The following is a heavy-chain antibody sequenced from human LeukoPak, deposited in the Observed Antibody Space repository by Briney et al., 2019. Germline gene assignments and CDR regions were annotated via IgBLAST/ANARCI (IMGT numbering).Heavy chain of an antibody. CDR3: ARWGYGSGSYPTYHFDF. V-gene: IGHV3-53*01. D-gene: IGHD3-10*01. CDR1: GFTVSDSY. J-gene: IGHJ4*02. Sequence: GGSLRLSCAASGFTVSDSYMNWGCQAPGKGLGWVSVRYSSGCTYYADSVKGRFTISRDNSKNTLYLQMNTLRAEDTAVYYCARWGYGSGSYPTYHFDFWGQGTLVTVSS. CDR2: RYSSGCT.